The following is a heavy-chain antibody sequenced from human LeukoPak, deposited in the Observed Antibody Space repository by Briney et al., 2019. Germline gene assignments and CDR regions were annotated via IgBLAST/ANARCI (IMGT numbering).Heavy chain of an antibody. Sequence: GGSLRLSCAASGFTFSSYAMHWVRQAPGKGLEWVAVISYDGSNKYYADSVKGRFTISRDNSKNTLYLQMNSLRAEDTAVYYCARGSGYSSGWYSPTGYYYYGMDVWGQGTTVTVSS. CDR2: ISYDGSNK. D-gene: IGHD6-19*01. CDR1: GFTFSSYA. V-gene: IGHV3-30-3*01. CDR3: ARGSGYSSGWYSPTGYYYYGMDV. J-gene: IGHJ6*02.